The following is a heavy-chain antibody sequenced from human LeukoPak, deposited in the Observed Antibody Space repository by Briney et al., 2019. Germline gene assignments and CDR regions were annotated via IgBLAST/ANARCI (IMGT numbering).Heavy chain of an antibody. CDR3: AKEEHYYYDSSGPFDY. V-gene: IGHV3-23*01. Sequence: GGPLRLSCAASGFTFSSYAMSWVRQAPGKGLEWVSAISGSGGSTYYADSVKGRFTISRDNSKNTLYLQMNSLRAEDTAVYYCAKEEHYYYDSSGPFDYWGQGTLVTVSS. CDR1: GFTFSSYA. D-gene: IGHD3-22*01. J-gene: IGHJ4*02. CDR2: ISGSGGST.